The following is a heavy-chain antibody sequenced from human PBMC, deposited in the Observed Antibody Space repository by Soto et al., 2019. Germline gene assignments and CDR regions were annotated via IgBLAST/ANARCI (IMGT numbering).Heavy chain of an antibody. V-gene: IGHV3-30*18. D-gene: IGHD3-10*01. CDR2: ISYDGSNK. CDR1: GFTFSSYG. Sequence: QPGGSLRLSCAGSGFTFSSYGMHWVRQAPGKGLEWVAVISYDGSNKYYADSVKGRFTISRDNSKNTLYLQMNSLRAEDTAVYYCAKVAKLLWFGTSDYYYGMDVWGQGTTVTVSS. J-gene: IGHJ6*02. CDR3: AKVAKLLWFGTSDYYYGMDV.